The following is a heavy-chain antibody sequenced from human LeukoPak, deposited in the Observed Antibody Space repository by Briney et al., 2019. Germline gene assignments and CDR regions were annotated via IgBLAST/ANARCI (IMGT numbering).Heavy chain of an antibody. CDR1: GGSISSYY. Sequence: MPSETLSLTCSVSGGSISSYYWSWIRQPPGKGLEWIGYIYYSGNTNYNPSLKSRVTISVDTSKNLFSLRLSSVTAADTAVYYCARDRYCSGGLCAHGFDYWGQGTLVTVSS. D-gene: IGHD2-15*01. CDR2: IYYSGNT. V-gene: IGHV4-59*01. J-gene: IGHJ4*02. CDR3: ARDRYCSGGLCAHGFDY.